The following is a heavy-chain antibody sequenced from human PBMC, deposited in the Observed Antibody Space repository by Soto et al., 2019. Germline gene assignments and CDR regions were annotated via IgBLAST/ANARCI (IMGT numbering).Heavy chain of an antibody. J-gene: IGHJ2*01. V-gene: IGHV3-23*01. Sequence: PGKGLEWVSAISGSGGSTYYADSVKGRFTISRDNSKNTLYLQMNSLRAEDTAVYYCAKVLLLFFFLAEDGIRDAVPVSAFLLNRSSDL. CDR2: ISGSGGST. D-gene: IGHD6-13*01. CDR3: AKVLLLFFFLAEDGIRDAVPVSAFLLNRSSDL.